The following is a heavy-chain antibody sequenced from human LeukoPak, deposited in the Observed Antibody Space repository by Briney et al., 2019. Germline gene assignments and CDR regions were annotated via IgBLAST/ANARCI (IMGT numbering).Heavy chain of an antibody. CDR3: AIDRSEFEDYPIDY. V-gene: IGHV3-30*03. J-gene: IGHJ4*02. CDR1: GFTFSSYG. D-gene: IGHD4-11*01. CDR2: ISYDGSNK. Sequence: QTGGSLRLSCAASGFTFSSYGMHWVRQAPGKGLEWVAVISYDGSNKYYADSVKGRFTISRDNSKNTLYLQMNSLGIEDTAIYYCAIDRSEFEDYPIDYWGQGSLVTVSS.